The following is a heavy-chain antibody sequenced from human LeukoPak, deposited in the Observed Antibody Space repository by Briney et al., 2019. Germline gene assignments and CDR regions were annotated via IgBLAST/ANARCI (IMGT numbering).Heavy chain of an antibody. CDR3: ARWGYCTNGVCHKEFYYYYMDV. CDR2: ISSSSSTI. J-gene: IGHJ6*03. D-gene: IGHD2-8*01. V-gene: IGHV3-48*01. CDR1: GFTFSSYS. Sequence: GGSLRLSCAASGFTFSSYSMNWVRQAPGKGLEWVSYISSSSSTIYYADSMKGRFNISSDTAKTSLYLHMNSLRAEDTAVYYCARWGYCTNGVCHKEFYYYYMDVWGKGTTVTVSS.